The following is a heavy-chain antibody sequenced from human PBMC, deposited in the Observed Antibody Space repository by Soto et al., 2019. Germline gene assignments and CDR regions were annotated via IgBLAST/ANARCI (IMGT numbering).Heavy chain of an antibody. D-gene: IGHD6-13*01. J-gene: IGHJ4*02. CDR2: ISYDGSNK. CDR1: GFTFSSYG. Sequence: GGSLRLSCAASGFTFSSYGMHWVRQAPGKGLEWVAVISYDGSNKYYADSVKGRFTISRDNSKNTLYLQMNSLRAEDTAVYYCAKDREVPYSSSWYAISIFDYWGQGTLVTVSS. CDR3: AKDREVPYSSSWYAISIFDY. V-gene: IGHV3-30*18.